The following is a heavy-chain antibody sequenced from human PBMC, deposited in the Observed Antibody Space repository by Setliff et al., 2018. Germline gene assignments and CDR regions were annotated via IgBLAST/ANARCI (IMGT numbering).Heavy chain of an antibody. J-gene: IGHJ4*02. CDR1: GFTFGDYA. CDR3: TRASSIAVAGSSI. D-gene: IGHD6-19*01. CDR2: IRSKAYGGTT. Sequence: GGSLRLSCTASGFTFGDYAMSWVRQAPGKGLEWVGFIRSKAYGGTTEYAASVKGRFTISREDSKSIAYLQMNSLKTEDTAVYYCTRASSIAVAGSSIWGQGTLVTVSS. V-gene: IGHV3-49*04.